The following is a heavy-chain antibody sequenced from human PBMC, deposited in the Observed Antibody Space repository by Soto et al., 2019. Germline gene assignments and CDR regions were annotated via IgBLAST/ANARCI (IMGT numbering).Heavy chain of an antibody. J-gene: IGHJ4*02. Sequence: PSKALSVTCGVPGGSRISYYRSWIRQSPGKGPECSGYVYYTVSTNYNPSLQSLFTISVDTSNKQFSLSMRLVTAADMAVYFCARNIAVPSTHIDNWGQGIRATVSA. CDR3: ARNIAVPSTHIDN. CDR1: GGSRISYY. D-gene: IGHD6-19*01. V-gene: IGHV4-59*01. CDR2: VYYTVST.